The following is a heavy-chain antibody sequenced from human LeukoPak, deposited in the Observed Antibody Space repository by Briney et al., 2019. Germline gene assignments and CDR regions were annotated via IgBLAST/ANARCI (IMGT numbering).Heavy chain of an antibody. J-gene: IGHJ4*02. CDR2: ISTSSSHI. D-gene: IGHD1-26*01. CDR3: AREKDDSGSSYFDY. CDR1: GFIFSNYN. Sequence: GGSLRLSCAASGFIFSNYNMNWVRQAPGKGLEWVSSISTSSSHIFYADSVKGRFTISRDNSKNTLYLQMNSLRAEDTAVYYCAREKDDSGSSYFDYWGQGTLVTVSS. V-gene: IGHV3-21*01.